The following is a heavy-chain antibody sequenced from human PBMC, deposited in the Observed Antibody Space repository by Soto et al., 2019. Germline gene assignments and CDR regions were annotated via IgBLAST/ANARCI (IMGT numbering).Heavy chain of an antibody. D-gene: IGHD2-15*01. CDR1: GGPISSYA. J-gene: IGHJ6*02. Sequence: ATPVKVSCKASGGPISSYAIRWVLQAPGQGLEWMGGIIPIFGTANYAQKFQGRVTITADESTSTAYMELSSLRSEDTAVYYCARTGISYGMDVWGQGTTVTGSS. V-gene: IGHV1-69*13. CDR3: ARTGISYGMDV. CDR2: IIPIFGTA.